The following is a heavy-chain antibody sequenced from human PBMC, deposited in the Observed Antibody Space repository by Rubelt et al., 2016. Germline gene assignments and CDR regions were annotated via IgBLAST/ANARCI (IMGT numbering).Heavy chain of an antibody. CDR2: INAGNGNT. CDR1: GYTFTSYA. CDR3: ARDLTYNLPAY. J-gene: IGHJ4*02. V-gene: IGHV1-3*01. D-gene: IGHD5-24*01. Sequence: VQLVQSGAEVKKPGASVKVSCKASGYTFTSYAMHWVRQAPGQRLEWMGWINAGNGNTKYAQKLQGRVTMTTDTSTSTAYMELRSLRSDDTAVYYCARDLTYNLPAYWGQGTLVTVSS.